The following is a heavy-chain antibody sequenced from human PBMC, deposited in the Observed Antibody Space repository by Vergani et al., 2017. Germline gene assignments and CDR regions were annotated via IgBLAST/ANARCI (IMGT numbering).Heavy chain of an antibody. CDR3: PRVRVDDYGDYRALDY. J-gene: IGHJ4*02. V-gene: IGHV1-46*01. Sequence: QVQLVQSGAEVKKPGASVKVSCKASGYTFTSYYMHWVRQAPGQGLEWMGIINPSGGSTSYAQKFQGRVTMTRDTSTSTVYMELSSLRSEDTAVYYCPRVRVDDYGDYRALDYWGQGTLVTVSS. D-gene: IGHD4-17*01. CDR2: INPSGGST. CDR1: GYTFTSYY.